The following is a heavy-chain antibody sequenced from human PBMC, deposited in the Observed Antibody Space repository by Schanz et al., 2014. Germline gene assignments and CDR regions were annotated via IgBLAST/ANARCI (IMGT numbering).Heavy chain of an antibody. CDR3: AKERDTSGWNHGDY. V-gene: IGHV3-30*18. CDR2: ISYDGSDK. CDR1: GFTFSSYG. D-gene: IGHD6-19*01. Sequence: QVQLVESGGGVVQPGKSLRLSCAASGFTFSSYGMHWVRPAPGKGLEWVGVISYDGSDKYYPDSVKGRFTISRDNSRNTLFLQMNSLRTEDTAVYHCAKERDTSGWNHGDYWGQGTLVTVSS. J-gene: IGHJ4*02.